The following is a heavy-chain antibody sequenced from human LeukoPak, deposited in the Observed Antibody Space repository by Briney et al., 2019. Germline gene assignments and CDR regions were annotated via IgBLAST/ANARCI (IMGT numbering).Heavy chain of an antibody. J-gene: IGHJ5*02. D-gene: IGHD3-3*01. CDR1: GGSFSGYY. V-gene: IGHV4-34*01. CDR3: ARSQRRITSFGVVIYNWFDP. Sequence: SETLSLTCAVYGGSFSGYYWSWIRQPPGKGLEWIGEINHSGSTNYNPSLKSRVTISVDTSKNQFSLKLSSVTAADTAVYYCARSQRRITSFGVVIYNWFDPWGQGTLVTVSS. CDR2: INHSGST.